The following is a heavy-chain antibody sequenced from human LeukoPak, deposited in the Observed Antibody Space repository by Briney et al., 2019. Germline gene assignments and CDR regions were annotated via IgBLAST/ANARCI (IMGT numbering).Heavy chain of an antibody. J-gene: IGHJ4*02. D-gene: IGHD3-22*01. Sequence: GGSLRLSCAASGCTFSSYAMSWVRQAPGKGLEWVSAISGSGGSTYYADSVKGRFTISRDNAKNSLYLQMNSLRAEDTAVYYCARGRYDSSGYTYWGQGTLVTVSS. CDR1: GCTFSSYA. V-gene: IGHV3-23*01. CDR3: ARGRYDSSGYTY. CDR2: ISGSGGST.